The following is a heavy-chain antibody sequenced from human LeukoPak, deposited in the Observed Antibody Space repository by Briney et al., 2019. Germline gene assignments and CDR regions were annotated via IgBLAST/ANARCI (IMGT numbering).Heavy chain of an antibody. CDR2: IFYNGNT. J-gene: IGHJ4*02. CDR1: GAITKREGFN. Sequence: PSETLSLTCSVSGAITKREGFNWDWIRQPPGKGLEYIGSIFYNGNTYYNPSLESRVTISVDTSKNQFSLNMFYVTAADTAVYYCTRRPKEPGFWSGCVDSWGQGTLVTVSS. CDR3: TRRPKEPGFWSGCVDS. V-gene: IGHV4-39*01. D-gene: IGHD3-3*01.